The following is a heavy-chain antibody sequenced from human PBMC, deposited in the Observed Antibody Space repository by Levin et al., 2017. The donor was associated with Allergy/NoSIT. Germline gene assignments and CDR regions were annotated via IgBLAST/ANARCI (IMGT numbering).Heavy chain of an antibody. CDR3: AKDLEYSSSWYVGYFDY. CDR2: ISGSGGST. V-gene: IGHV3-23*01. D-gene: IGHD6-13*01. Sequence: QAGGSLRLSCAASGFTFSSYAMSWVRQAPGKGLEWVSAISGSGGSTYYADSVKGRFTISRDNSKNTLYLQMNSLRAEDTAVYYCAKDLEYSSSWYVGYFDYWGQGTLVTVSS. CDR1: GFTFSSYA. J-gene: IGHJ4*02.